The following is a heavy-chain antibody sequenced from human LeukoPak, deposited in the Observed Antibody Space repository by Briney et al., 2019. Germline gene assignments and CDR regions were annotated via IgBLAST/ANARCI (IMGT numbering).Heavy chain of an antibody. CDR2: IYYSGST. CDR3: AGNGDIVATSNFDH. V-gene: IGHV4-59*01. CDR1: GGSISSYY. D-gene: IGHD5-12*01. Sequence: SSETLSLTCTVSGGSISSYYWSWIRQPPGKGLEWIGYIYYSGSTNYNPSLKSRVTISVGTSKNQFSLKLSSVTAADTAVYYCAGNGDIVATSNFDHWGQGTLVTVSS. J-gene: IGHJ4*02.